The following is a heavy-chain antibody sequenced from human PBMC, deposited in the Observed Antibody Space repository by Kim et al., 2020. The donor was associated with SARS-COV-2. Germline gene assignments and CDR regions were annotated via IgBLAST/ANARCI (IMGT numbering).Heavy chain of an antibody. D-gene: IGHD3-22*01. CDR2: ISYDGSNK. CDR3: ARDRVITPDY. CDR1: GFTFSSYG. J-gene: IGHJ4*02. Sequence: GGSLRLSCAASGFTFSSYGMHWVRQAPGKGLEWVAVISYDGSNKYYADSVKGRFTISRDNSKNTLYLQMNSLRAEDTAVYYCARDRVITPDYWGQGTLVTVSS. V-gene: IGHV3-33*05.